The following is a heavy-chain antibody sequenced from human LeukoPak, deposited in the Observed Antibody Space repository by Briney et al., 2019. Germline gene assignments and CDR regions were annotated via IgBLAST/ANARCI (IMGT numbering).Heavy chain of an antibody. V-gene: IGHV3-9*01. D-gene: IGHD3-10*01. CDR1: GFTFDDYA. CDR3: AREVVLWFGELGGFDY. CDR2: ISWNSGSI. J-gene: IGHJ4*02. Sequence: PGGSLRLSCAASGFTFDDYAMHWVRQAPGKGLEWVSGISWNSGSIGYADSVKGRFTISRDNAKNSLYLQMNSLRAEDTAVYYCAREVVLWFGELGGFDYWGQGTLVTVSS.